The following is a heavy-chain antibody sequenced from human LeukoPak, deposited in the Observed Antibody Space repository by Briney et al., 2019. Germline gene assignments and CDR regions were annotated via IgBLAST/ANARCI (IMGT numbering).Heavy chain of an antibody. CDR2: ISGSGGST. D-gene: IGHD2-2*01. CDR1: GFTFSSYA. Sequence: GGSLRLSCAASGFTFSSYAMSWVRQAPGKGLEWVSAISGSGGSTYYADSVKGRFTISRDNSKNTLYLQMNSLRAEDTAVYYCAKDVCSSTSCYLTGMHVWGQGTTVTVSS. V-gene: IGHV3-23*01. CDR3: AKDVCSSTSCYLTGMHV. J-gene: IGHJ6*02.